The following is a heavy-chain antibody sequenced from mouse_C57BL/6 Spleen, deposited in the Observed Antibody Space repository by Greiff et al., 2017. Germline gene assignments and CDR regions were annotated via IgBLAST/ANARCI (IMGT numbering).Heavy chain of an antibody. J-gene: IGHJ4*01. CDR2: ISGGGGNT. CDR3: ARHLLWYYYYARDY. V-gene: IGHV5-9*04. CDR1: GFTFSSYT. D-gene: IGHD2-1*01. Sequence: EVQLVESGGGLVKPGGSLKLSCAASGFTFSSYTMSWVRQTPETRLEWVATISGGGGNTYYPDSVKGRFTISRDNAKNTLYLQMSSLRSEDTAVYYCARHLLWYYYYARDYWGQGTSVTVSS.